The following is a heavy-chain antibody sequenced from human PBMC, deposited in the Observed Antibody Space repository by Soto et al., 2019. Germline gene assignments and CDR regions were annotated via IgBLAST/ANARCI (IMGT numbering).Heavy chain of an antibody. V-gene: IGHV4-39*01. CDR2: INYSGST. CDR3: SRRAPEGFDP. CDR1: GGSFGSSAYY. Sequence: SETLSLTCGVSGGSFGSSAYYWGWIRQAPGKGLEWIGSINYSGSTYYNPSLKSRVTISVDTSRNQFSLKLSSVTAADTALYYCSRRAPEGFDPWGQGTLVTVSS. J-gene: IGHJ5*02.